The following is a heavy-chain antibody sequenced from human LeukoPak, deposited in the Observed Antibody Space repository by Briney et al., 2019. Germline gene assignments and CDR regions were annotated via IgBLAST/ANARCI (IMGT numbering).Heavy chain of an antibody. D-gene: IGHD3-10*01. CDR3: AKRNTMVRGGPCFDY. Sequence: GGSLRLSCAASGFPFSSYAMNWVRQAPGKGLEWVPIIFGADKNTTYYADSVKGRFTVSRDNSKNTLDLQMTDLRPEDTAIYYCAKRNTMVRGGPCFDYWGQGILVAVSS. CDR1: GFPFSSYA. CDR2: IFGADKNTT. J-gene: IGHJ4*02. V-gene: IGHV3-23*01.